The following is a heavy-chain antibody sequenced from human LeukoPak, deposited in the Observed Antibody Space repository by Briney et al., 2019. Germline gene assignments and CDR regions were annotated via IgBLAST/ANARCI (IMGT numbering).Heavy chain of an antibody. D-gene: IGHD3-22*01. CDR2: IYPGDSDT. CDR3: ARHNYYDSSGYSPKGAFDI. CDR1: GYSFTSYC. V-gene: IGHV5-51*01. J-gene: IGHJ3*02. Sequence: GESLKISCKGSGYSFTSYCIGWVRQMPGKGLEWMGIIYPGDSDTRYSPSFQGQVTISADKSISTAYLQWSSLKASDTAMYYCARHNYYDSSGYSPKGAFDIWGQGTMVTVSS.